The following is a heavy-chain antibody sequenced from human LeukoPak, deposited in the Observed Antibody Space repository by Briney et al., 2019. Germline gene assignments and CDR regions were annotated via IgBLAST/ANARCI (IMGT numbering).Heavy chain of an antibody. V-gene: IGHV3-30*01. D-gene: IGHD2-2*01. Sequence: GGSLRLSCAASGFTFSNYALHWVCQAPGKGLEWVAVISYDGSSTDYADSVKGRFTISRDNSNNMFHLQMDSLRAEDTAMYHCARTAEEYQLLFWFDPWGQGTLVTVSS. J-gene: IGHJ5*02. CDR3: ARTAEEYQLLFWFDP. CDR1: GFTFSNYA. CDR2: ISYDGSST.